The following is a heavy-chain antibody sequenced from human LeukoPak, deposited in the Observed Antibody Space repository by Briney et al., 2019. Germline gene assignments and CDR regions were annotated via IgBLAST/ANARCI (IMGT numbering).Heavy chain of an antibody. CDR3: AKRGVVIRVILVGFHKEAYYFDS. CDR2: ISDSGGRT. D-gene: IGHD3-22*01. CDR1: GITLSNYG. J-gene: IGHJ4*02. Sequence: GGSLRLYCAVSGITLSNYGMSWVRQALGKGLEWVAGISDSGGRTNYADSVKGRFTISRDNPKNTLYLQMNSLRAEDTAVYFCAKRGVVIRVILVGFHKEAYYFDSWGQGALVTVSS. V-gene: IGHV3-23*01.